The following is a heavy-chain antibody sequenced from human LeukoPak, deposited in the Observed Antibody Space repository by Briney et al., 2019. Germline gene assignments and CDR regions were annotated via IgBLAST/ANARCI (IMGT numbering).Heavy chain of an antibody. CDR2: IYYSGST. J-gene: IGHJ3*02. CDR3: ARDDSSGSWGAFDI. Sequence: SETLSLTCTVSGGSISSGGYYWGWIRQHPGKGLEWIGYIYYSGSTYYNPSLKSRVTISVDTSKNQFSLKLSSVTAADTAVYYCARDDSSGSWGAFDIWGQGTMVTVSS. V-gene: IGHV4-31*03. D-gene: IGHD3-22*01. CDR1: GGSISSGGYY.